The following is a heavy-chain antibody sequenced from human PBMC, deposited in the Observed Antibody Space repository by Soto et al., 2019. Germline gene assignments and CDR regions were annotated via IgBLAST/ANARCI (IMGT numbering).Heavy chain of an antibody. V-gene: IGHV4-39*01. CDR2: IYYSGST. J-gene: IGHJ5*02. Sequence: SETLSLTCTVSGGSISSSSYYWGWIRQPPGKGLEWIGSIYYSGSTYYNPSLKGRVTISVDTSKNQFSLKLSSVTAADTAVYYCARVSGGAWFDPWGQGTLVTVSS. D-gene: IGHD3-10*01. CDR3: ARVSGGAWFDP. CDR1: GGSISSSSYY.